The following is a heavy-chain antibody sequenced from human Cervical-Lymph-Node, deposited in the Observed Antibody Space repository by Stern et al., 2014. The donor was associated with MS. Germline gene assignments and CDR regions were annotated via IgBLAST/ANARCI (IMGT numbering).Heavy chain of an antibody. CDR1: CYTFIEYA. Sequence: EQLVEFGAEVKKPGASVKVSCKASCYTFIEYAIRWVRQAPGQGLEWMGWIGTNIGNTNYAQKFQGRVTLATDTSTTTVYMELRSLRSDDTAMYYCRAGSDAFDIWGQGTMVTVSS. V-gene: IGHV1-18*01. CDR2: IGTNIGNT. D-gene: IGHD6-13*01. CDR3: RAGSDAFDI. J-gene: IGHJ3*02.